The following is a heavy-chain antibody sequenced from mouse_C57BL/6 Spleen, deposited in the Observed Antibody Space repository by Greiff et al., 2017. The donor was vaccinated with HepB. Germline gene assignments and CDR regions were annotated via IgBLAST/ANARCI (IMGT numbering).Heavy chain of an antibody. J-gene: IGHJ3*01. CDR1: GYTFTSYW. CDR3: ANYYGSSSFAY. Sequence: QVQLKQPGAELVKPGASVKLSCKASGYTFTSYWMHWVKQRPGQGLEWIGMIHPNSGSTNYNEKFKSKATLTVDKSSSTAYMQLSSLTSEDSAVYYCANYYGSSSFAYWGQGTLVTVSA. CDR2: IHPNSGST. V-gene: IGHV1-64*01. D-gene: IGHD1-1*01.